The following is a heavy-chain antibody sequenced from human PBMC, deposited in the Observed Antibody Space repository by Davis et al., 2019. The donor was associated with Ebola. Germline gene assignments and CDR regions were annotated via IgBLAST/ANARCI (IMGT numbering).Heavy chain of an antibody. CDR2: IIPIFGTA. Sequence: AASVKVSCKASGGTFSSYAISWVRQAPGQGLEWMGGIIPIFGTANYAQKFQGRVTITADESTSTAYMELSSLRSEDTAVYYCAICSGGSCWALDAFDIWGQGTMVTVSS. CDR3: AICSGGSCWALDAFDI. J-gene: IGHJ3*02. D-gene: IGHD2-15*01. V-gene: IGHV1-69*13. CDR1: GGTFSSYA.